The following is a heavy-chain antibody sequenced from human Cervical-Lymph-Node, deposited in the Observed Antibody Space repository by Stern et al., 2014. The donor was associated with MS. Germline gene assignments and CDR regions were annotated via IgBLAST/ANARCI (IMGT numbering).Heavy chain of an antibody. CDR2: VIPIFVNA. Sequence: VQLVDSGAEVKKPGASVKVSCTASGGTFSSYAISWVRQAPGQGLEWMGGVIPIFVNAHYAQKFQGRVTINEDEPKSTVYMALSSLRSEDTAVYYCARGELKEGLVRGMDVWGQGTTVTVSS. D-gene: IGHD1-26*01. J-gene: IGHJ6*02. CDR1: GGTFSSYA. V-gene: IGHV1-69*01. CDR3: ARGELKEGLVRGMDV.